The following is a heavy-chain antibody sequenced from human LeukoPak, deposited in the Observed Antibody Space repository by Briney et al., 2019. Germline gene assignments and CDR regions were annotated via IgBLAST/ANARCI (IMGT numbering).Heavy chain of an antibody. V-gene: IGHV3-30-3*01. CDR3: ADGATVVTPPDY. J-gene: IGHJ4*02. D-gene: IGHD4-23*01. Sequence: PGGSLRFSCAASGFTFSSYAMHGVRQAPGKGLEWVAVISYDGSNKYYADSVKGRFTISRDNSKNTLYLQMNSLRAEDTAVYYCADGATVVTPPDYWGQGTLVTVSS. CDR1: GFTFSSYA. CDR2: ISYDGSNK.